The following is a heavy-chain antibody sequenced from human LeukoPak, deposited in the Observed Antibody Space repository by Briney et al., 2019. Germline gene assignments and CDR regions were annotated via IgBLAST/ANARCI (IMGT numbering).Heavy chain of an antibody. CDR3: ARGLGYCSGTSCYDLFDY. CDR1: GGSISSHY. CDR2: IYYSGST. V-gene: IGHV4-59*11. Sequence: PSETLSLTCTVSGGSISSHYWSWIRQPPGKGLEWIGYIYYSGSTNYNPSLKSRVTISVDTSKNQFSLKLSSVTAADTAVYYCARGLGYCSGTSCYDLFDYWGQGTLVTVSS. J-gene: IGHJ4*02. D-gene: IGHD2-2*01.